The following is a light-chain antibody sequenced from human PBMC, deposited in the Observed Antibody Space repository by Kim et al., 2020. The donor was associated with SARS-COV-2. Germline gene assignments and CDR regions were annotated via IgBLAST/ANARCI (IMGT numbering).Light chain of an antibody. CDR3: QQYNNWRT. Sequence: SVSPGERATLSCRASQTVGSNLAWYQQKPGQAPRLLIHGASTRATGIPARFSGSGSGTEFTLTISSLQSEDFAIYYCQQYNNWRTFGQGTKVDIK. V-gene: IGKV3-15*01. CDR2: GAS. J-gene: IGKJ1*01. CDR1: QTVGSN.